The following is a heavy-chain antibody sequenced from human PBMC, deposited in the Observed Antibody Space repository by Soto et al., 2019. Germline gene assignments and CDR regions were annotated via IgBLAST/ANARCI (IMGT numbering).Heavy chain of an antibody. Sequence: SETLSLTCTVSGGSISSYYWSWIRQPPGKGLEWIGYIYYSGSTNYNPSLKSRVTISVDTSKNQFSLKLSSVTAADTAVYYCAREPYGFDYWGQGTLVTVSS. J-gene: IGHJ4*02. CDR1: GGSISSYY. D-gene: IGHD4-17*01. CDR2: IYYSGST. V-gene: IGHV4-59*01. CDR3: AREPYGFDY.